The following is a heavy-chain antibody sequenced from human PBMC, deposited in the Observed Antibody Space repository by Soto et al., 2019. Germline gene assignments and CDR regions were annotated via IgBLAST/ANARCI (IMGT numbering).Heavy chain of an antibody. Sequence: VKVSFKASCYTFTSYGISWVRQAPGQGLEWMGWISAYNGNTNYAQKLQGRVTMTTDTSTSTAYMELRSLRSDDTAVYHCARDFRPGLAHDAFDIWGQGTMVTVSS. CDR1: CYTFTSYG. V-gene: IGHV1-18*01. CDR2: ISAYNGNT. J-gene: IGHJ3*02. D-gene: IGHD4-17*01. CDR3: ARDFRPGLAHDAFDI.